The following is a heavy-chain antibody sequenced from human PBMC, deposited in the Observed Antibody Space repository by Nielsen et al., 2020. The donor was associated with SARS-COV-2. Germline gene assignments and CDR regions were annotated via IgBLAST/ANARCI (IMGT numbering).Heavy chain of an antibody. CDR3: AREPYSSSWYGDY. CDR2: INAGNANT. V-gene: IGHV1-3*01. CDR1: GYTFLSYS. J-gene: IGHJ4*02. Sequence: VKVSCKASGYTFLSYSMHWVRQAPGQRLEWMGWINAGNANTKYSQKFQGRVTITRDTSASTAYMELSSLRSEDTAVYYCAREPYSSSWYGDYWGQGTLVTVSS. D-gene: IGHD6-13*01.